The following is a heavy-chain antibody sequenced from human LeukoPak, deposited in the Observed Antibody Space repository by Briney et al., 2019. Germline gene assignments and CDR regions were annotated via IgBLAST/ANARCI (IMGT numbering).Heavy chain of an antibody. CDR2: ISGSGGST. J-gene: IGHJ3*02. V-gene: IGHV3-23*01. CDR1: GFTFSSYA. Sequence: GGSLRLSCAASGFTFSSYAMSWVRQAPGKGLEWVSAISGSGGSTYYADSVKGRFTISRDNSKNTLYLQMNSLRAEDTAVYYCAKQIVVVYTIGDAFDIWGQGTMVTVSS. CDR3: AKQIVVVYTIGDAFDI. D-gene: IGHD3-22*01.